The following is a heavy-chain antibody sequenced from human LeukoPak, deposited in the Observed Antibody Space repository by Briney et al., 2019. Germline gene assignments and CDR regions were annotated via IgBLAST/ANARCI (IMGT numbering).Heavy chain of an antibody. CDR1: GFTFTNSP. V-gene: IGHV1-58*02. Sequence: AVKVSCKASGFTFTNSPMQWVRQARGQSLEWIGWVFVGSGNTNYAQKFQERVTLTRDMSTSTAYMELRSLRSEDTAVYYCSTGSGWYSPDYWGQGTLVTVSS. CDR3: STGSGWYSPDY. J-gene: IGHJ4*02. D-gene: IGHD6-19*01. CDR2: VFVGSGNT.